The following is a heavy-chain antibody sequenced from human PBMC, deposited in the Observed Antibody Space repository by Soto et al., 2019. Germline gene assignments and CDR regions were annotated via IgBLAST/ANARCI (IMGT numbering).Heavy chain of an antibody. D-gene: IGHD3-3*01. Sequence: SETLSLTCAVYGGSFSGYYWSWIRQPPGKGLEWIGEINHSGSTNYNPSLKSRVTISVDTSKNQFSLKLSSVTAADTAVYYCARGPPLLRFLEWSPMDVWGKGTTVTVSS. CDR2: INHSGST. J-gene: IGHJ6*03. V-gene: IGHV4-34*01. CDR3: ARGPPLLRFLEWSPMDV. CDR1: GGSFSGYY.